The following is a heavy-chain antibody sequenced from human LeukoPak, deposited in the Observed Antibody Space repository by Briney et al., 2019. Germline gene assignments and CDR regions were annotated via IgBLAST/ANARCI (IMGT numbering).Heavy chain of an antibody. Sequence: GGSLRLSCAASGFTFSSYWMSWVRQAPGKGLEWVSLIYSGGSTYYADSVKGRFTISRDNSKNTLYLQMNSLRAEDTAVYYCAREGAACLDYWGQGTLVTVSS. CDR1: GFTFSSYW. CDR3: AREGAACLDY. CDR2: IYSGGST. J-gene: IGHJ4*02. V-gene: IGHV3-53*01. D-gene: IGHD6-13*01.